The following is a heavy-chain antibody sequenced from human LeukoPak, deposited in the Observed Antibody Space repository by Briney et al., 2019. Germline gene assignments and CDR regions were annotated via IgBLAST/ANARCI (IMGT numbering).Heavy chain of an antibody. CDR2: IYTSGST. Sequence: SSETLSLTCTVSGGSISSYYWSWIRQPAGKGLEWIGRIYTSGSTNYNPSLKSRVTMSVDTSKNQFSLKLSSVTAADTAVYYCARDQYYYGSGSYSTMGAFDIWGQGTMVTVSS. J-gene: IGHJ3*02. V-gene: IGHV4-4*07. D-gene: IGHD3-10*01. CDR1: GGSISSYY. CDR3: ARDQYYYGSGSYSTMGAFDI.